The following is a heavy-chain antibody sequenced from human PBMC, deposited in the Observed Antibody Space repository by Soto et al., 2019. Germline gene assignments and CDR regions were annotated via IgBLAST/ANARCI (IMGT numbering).Heavy chain of an antibody. V-gene: IGHV3-30*04. CDR3: ERGQADANGFGY. CDR2: ISYDGKKK. D-gene: IGHD2-8*01. J-gene: IGHJ4*02. Sequence: QVQLVESGGGVVQPGRSLRLSCAASGFTFSSYSMHWVRQAPGKGLEWVAHISYDGKKKYYADPVKGRFTISRDNSKNTLYLQMNSLRPGDTTVYYCERGQADANGFGYWGQGTLVTVSS. CDR1: GFTFSSYS.